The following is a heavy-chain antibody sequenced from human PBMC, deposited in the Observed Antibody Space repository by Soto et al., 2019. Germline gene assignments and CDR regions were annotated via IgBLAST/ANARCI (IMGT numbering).Heavy chain of an antibody. CDR1: GGSISSSSYY. J-gene: IGHJ4*02. CDR3: ARGSTTEKVDS. Sequence: ASETLSLTCTVSGGSISSSSYYWGWIRQPPGKGLEWIGSIYYSGSTYYNPSLKSRVTISVDTSESQFSLKLTSVTAADTAMYYCARGSTTEKVDSWGQGILVTVSS. CDR2: IYYSGST. V-gene: IGHV4-39*07.